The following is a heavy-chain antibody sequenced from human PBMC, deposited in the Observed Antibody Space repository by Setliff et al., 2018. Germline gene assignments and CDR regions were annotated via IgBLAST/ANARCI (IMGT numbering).Heavy chain of an antibody. J-gene: IGHJ1*01. Sequence: ASVKVSCKLSGNTLTELSMHWVRQAPGGRPEWVGGFDPQGGEIIYAQKFQGRITMTEDTSTNTAYMELSSLRSEDTAVYYCAAIVDTDWHKEFQYWGQGTLVTVSS. CDR3: AAIVDTDWHKEFQY. V-gene: IGHV1-24*01. CDR2: FDPQGGEI. D-gene: IGHD3-9*01. CDR1: GNTLTELS.